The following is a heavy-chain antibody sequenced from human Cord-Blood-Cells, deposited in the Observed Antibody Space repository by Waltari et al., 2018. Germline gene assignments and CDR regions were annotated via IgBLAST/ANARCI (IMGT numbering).Heavy chain of an antibody. CDR2: IKHSGGT. V-gene: IGHV4-34*01. Sequence: QVQLKQWGAGLLKPSENLSLNCAVYGGSFSGYYWSWLLQPPGNGLEWIGEIKHSGGTNYNPALKRLVTISVDTSKNQFSLKLISVTAADTAVYYCARYGGIAARYFDYWGQGTLVTVSS. J-gene: IGHJ4*02. CDR1: GGSFSGYY. D-gene: IGHD6-6*01. CDR3: ARYGGIAARYFDY.